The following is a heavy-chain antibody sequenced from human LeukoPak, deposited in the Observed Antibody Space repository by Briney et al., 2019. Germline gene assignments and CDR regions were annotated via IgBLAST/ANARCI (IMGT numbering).Heavy chain of an antibody. D-gene: IGHD6-25*01. Sequence: ASVKVSCKASGYTFTGYYMHWVRQAPGQGLEWMGWINPNSGGTNYAQKFQGRVTMTRDTSISTAYMELSRLRSDDTAVYYCARHHVIAANRIGLNSDGMDVWGQGTTVTVPS. CDR1: GYTFTGYY. V-gene: IGHV1-2*02. J-gene: IGHJ6*02. CDR2: INPNSGGT. CDR3: ARHHVIAANRIGLNSDGMDV.